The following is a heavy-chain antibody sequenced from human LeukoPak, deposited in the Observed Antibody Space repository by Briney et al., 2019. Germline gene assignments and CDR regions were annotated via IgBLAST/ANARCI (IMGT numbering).Heavy chain of an antibody. CDR3: ARRLNGCSSTSCQYYYYCMDV. CDR2: IYSSGST. V-gene: IGHV4-4*09. CDR1: GGSISSYY. J-gene: IGHJ6*03. Sequence: SETLSLTCTVSGGSISSYYWSWIRQPPGKGLEWIGYIYSSGSTNYNPSLKSRVTISVDTSKNQFSLKLSSVTAADTAEYYCARRLNGCSSTSCQYYYYCMDVWGKGTTVTVSS. D-gene: IGHD2-2*01.